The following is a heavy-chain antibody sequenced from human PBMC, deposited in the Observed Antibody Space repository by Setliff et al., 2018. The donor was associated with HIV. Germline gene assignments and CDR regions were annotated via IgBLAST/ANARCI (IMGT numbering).Heavy chain of an antibody. CDR2: INRSGTP. D-gene: IGHD3-10*01. CDR3: AVPGTLGTYYRVFDY. CDR1: GGSLSDYY. Sequence: PSETLSLTCAVYGGSLSDYYWSWIRQPPGKGLEWIAEINRSGTPNYNPSLESRVTISVDSSKNRVSLKLSSVTAADTAVYYCAVPGTLGTYYRVFDYWGQGVLVTVSS. V-gene: IGHV4-34*01. J-gene: IGHJ4*02.